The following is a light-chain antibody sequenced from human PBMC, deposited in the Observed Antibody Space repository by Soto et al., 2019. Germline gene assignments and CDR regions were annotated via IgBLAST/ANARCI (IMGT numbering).Light chain of an antibody. CDR2: GVS. CDR1: QSFRSNY. Sequence: EIVLTQAPGTLSLSPGERATLSCRASQSFRSNYLAWYQQRPGQAPRLLIYGVSSRASGIPARFSGSVSGTDFPLTISRLEPEDSAVYSCQQYDRIPGFTFGGGTKVEI. J-gene: IGKJ4*01. CDR3: QQYDRIPGFT. V-gene: IGKV3-20*01.